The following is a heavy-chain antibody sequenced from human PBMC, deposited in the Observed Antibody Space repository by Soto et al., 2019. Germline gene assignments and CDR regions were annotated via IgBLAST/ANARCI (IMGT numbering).Heavy chain of an antibody. CDR2: ISAYNGNT. D-gene: IGHD3-10*01. CDR3: ARGGPTSADFYYGMDA. J-gene: IGHJ6*02. Sequence: QVQLVQSGAEVRRPGASVKVSCKASGYTFSNDGINWVRQAPGQGLEWMGWISAYNGNTEYAQDFQGRVTMTSDTCTSTAYMELRCMRSADTSVYSCARGGPTSADFYYGMDAWGLGTTVTVSS. CDR1: GYTFSNDG. V-gene: IGHV1-18*01.